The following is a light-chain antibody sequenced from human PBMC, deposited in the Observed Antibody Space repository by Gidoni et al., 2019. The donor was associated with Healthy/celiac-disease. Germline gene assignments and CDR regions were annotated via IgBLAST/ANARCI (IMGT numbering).Light chain of an antibody. Sequence: SVPTQPPPASGAPGRRVTISCSGSSSNIGSNTVNWYQQLPGTAPKLLIYSNNQRPSGVPDRFSGSKSGTSASLAISGLQSEDEADYYCAAWDDSLNGPVVFGGGTKLTVL. CDR2: SNN. CDR1: SSNIGSNT. V-gene: IGLV1-44*01. CDR3: AAWDDSLNGPVV. J-gene: IGLJ2*01.